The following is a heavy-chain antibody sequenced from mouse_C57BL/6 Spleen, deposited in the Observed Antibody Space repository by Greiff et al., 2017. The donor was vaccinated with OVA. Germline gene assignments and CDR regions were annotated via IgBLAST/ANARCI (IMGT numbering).Heavy chain of an antibody. D-gene: IGHD1-1*01. CDR3: ARDYYGSTWYFDV. V-gene: IGHV14-2*01. J-gene: IGHJ1*03. Sequence: VQLQQSGAELVKPGASVKLSCTASGFNIKDYYMHWVKQRTEQGLEWIGRIDPEDGETKYAPKFQGKATITAETSSKPAYLQLSSLTSEDTAVYYCARDYYGSTWYFDVWGTGTTVTVSS. CDR2: IDPEDGET. CDR1: GFNIKDYY.